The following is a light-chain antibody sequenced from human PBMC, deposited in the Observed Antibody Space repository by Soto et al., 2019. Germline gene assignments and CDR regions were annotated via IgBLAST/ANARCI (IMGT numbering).Light chain of an antibody. CDR1: QSVTSNY. Sequence: PGERATLSCGASQSVTSNYLAWYQQKPGQAPRLLIFGASIRVTGIPDRFIGSGSGTDFTLTITRLEPEDFAVYYCQHYVTSLTTFGQGTKVEVE. CDR3: QHYVTSLTT. CDR2: GAS. V-gene: IGKV3-20*01. J-gene: IGKJ1*01.